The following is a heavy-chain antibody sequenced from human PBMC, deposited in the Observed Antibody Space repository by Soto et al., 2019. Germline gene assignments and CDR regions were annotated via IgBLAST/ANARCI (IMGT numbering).Heavy chain of an antibody. Sequence: GGSLRLSCAASGFTFSTYWMNWVRQAPGKGLEWVANIKQDGSEKYYVDSVKGRFAISRDNAKDSLFLQMNNLRAEDTAVYYCVRDWSTFWGMDVWGQGTTVTVSS. V-gene: IGHV3-7*01. CDR2: IKQDGSEK. CDR3: VRDWSTFWGMDV. J-gene: IGHJ6*02. CDR1: GFTFSTYW.